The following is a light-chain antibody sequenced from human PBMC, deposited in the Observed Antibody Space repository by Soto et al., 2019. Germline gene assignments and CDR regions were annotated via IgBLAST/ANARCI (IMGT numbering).Light chain of an antibody. V-gene: IGLV1-51*01. Sequence: SVLPPPPSLGAAPGQHDTISCSGRSSKIGGNSVSWYQQLPGTAPKLLIYDDNKRPSGIPDRFSGSKSGTSATLGITGFQTGDEAEYYCGSWDSSLSAYVFGTGTKVTV. J-gene: IGLJ1*01. CDR3: GSWDSSLSAYV. CDR1: SSKIGGNS. CDR2: DDN.